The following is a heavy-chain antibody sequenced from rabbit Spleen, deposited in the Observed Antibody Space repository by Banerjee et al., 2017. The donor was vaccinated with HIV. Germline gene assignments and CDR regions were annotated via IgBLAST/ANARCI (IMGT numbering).Heavy chain of an antibody. V-gene: IGHV1S40*01. CDR3: ARDSASSFSSYGMDL. Sequence: QSLEESGGDLVKPGASLTLTCTASGLSFSSNYMMCWVRQAPGKGLEWIGCIYTGSGNTYYATWAKGRFTISKASSTTVTLQMTSLTAADTATYFCARDSASSFSSYGMDLWGQGTLVTVS. J-gene: IGHJ6*01. CDR1: GLSFSSNYM. CDR2: IYTGSGNT. D-gene: IGHD8-1*01.